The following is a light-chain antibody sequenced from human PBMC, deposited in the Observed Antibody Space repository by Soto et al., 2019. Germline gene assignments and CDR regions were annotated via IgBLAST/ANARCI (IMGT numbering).Light chain of an antibody. Sequence: QSALTQPPSVSGSPGQSVTIPCTGTSSDVGTYNRVSWYQQPPGTAPKLMIYEVNNRPSGVPDRFSGSKSGNTASLTISGLQAEDEADYYCMSYTTSSTWVFGGGTKVTVL. CDR3: MSYTTSSTWV. V-gene: IGLV2-18*02. CDR1: SSDVGTYNR. J-gene: IGLJ3*02. CDR2: EVN.